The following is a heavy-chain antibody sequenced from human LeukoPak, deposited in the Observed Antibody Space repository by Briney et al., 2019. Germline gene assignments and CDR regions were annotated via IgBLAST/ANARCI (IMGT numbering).Heavy chain of an antibody. J-gene: IGHJ4*02. D-gene: IGHD6-19*01. CDR2: FSGTSTN. CDR1: GFTFSSYA. Sequence: GGSLRLSCAASGFTFSSYAMSWVRQAPGKGLEWVSTFSGTSTNSYADAVKGRVTISRDNSENTLYLQMNGLRAEDTAVYYCAKLKQWQPQRYFFEYWGQGALVTVAS. CDR3: AKLKQWQPQRYFFEY. V-gene: IGHV3-23*01.